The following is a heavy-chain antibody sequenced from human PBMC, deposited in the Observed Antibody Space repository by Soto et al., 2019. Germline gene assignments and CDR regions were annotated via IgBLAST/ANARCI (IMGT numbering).Heavy chain of an antibody. J-gene: IGHJ6*03. CDR2: INPNGGVT. Sequence: QVQLVQSGAEVRKPGASVTVSCRSSGDSFNDYYIHWVRQAPGQGFEWMGWINPNGGVTKYAQKFQGWVSMPRETSIRTVYMQLSRLRSDDTAVYYCARESGGATATLDYYYFYMDVWGTGTTVTVSS. CDR1: GDSFNDYY. V-gene: IGHV1-2*04. D-gene: IGHD5-12*01. CDR3: ARESGGATATLDYYYFYMDV.